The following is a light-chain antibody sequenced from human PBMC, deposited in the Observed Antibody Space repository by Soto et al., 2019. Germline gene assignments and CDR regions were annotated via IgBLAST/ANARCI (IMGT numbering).Light chain of an antibody. CDR2: EVT. CDR1: SSDILDSNY. V-gene: IGLV2-8*01. Sequence: QSALTQPPSASGSPGQSVTLSCSGISSDILDSNYVSWYQQHPGKAPKLVVSEVTKRPSGVPDRFSGSRSGTTAFLTISGLQTEDEADYYCGSKAGSDKHVVFGGGTKLTVL. CDR3: GSKAGSDKHVV. J-gene: IGLJ2*01.